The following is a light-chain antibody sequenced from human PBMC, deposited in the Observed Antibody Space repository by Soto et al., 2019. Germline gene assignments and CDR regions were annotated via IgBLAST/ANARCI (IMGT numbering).Light chain of an antibody. CDR2: AAS. Sequence: AIRMTQSPSSLSASTGDRVTITCRASQGISSYLAWYQQKPGKAPKLLIYAASTLQSGVPSRFSGSGSGTDFTLTISCLQAEDCATYYGQQYYRYHITFGQGTRREIK. CDR3: QQYYRYHIT. J-gene: IGKJ5*01. V-gene: IGKV1-8*01. CDR1: QGISSY.